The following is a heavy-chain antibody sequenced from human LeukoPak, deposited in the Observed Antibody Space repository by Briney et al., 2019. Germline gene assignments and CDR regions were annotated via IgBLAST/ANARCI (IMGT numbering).Heavy chain of an antibody. Sequence: SETLSLTCTVSGGSISSYYWSWIRQPPGKGLEWIGYIHTSGGTNYNPSLKSRVTISIDTSKKQLSLKLTSVTAADTAVYYCAREKLPTSDAFDIWGQGTMVTVSS. CDR3: AREKLPTSDAFDI. V-gene: IGHV4-4*09. J-gene: IGHJ3*02. CDR1: GGSISSYY. CDR2: IHTSGGT. D-gene: IGHD2-15*01.